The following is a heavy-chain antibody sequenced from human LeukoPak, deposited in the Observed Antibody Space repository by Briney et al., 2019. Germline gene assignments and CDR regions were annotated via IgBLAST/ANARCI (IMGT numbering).Heavy chain of an antibody. V-gene: IGHV4-59*08. J-gene: IGHJ6*03. CDR1: GGSISGYY. CDR3: ARIIVGAKGYYYYMDV. Sequence: PSETLSLTCTVSGGSISGYYWSWIRQPPGKGLEWIGFIYYSGSTNYNPSLKSPVTISLDTSKNQFSLKLSSVTAADTAVYYCARIIVGAKGYYYYMDVWGRGTTVTVSS. D-gene: IGHD1-26*01. CDR2: IYYSGST.